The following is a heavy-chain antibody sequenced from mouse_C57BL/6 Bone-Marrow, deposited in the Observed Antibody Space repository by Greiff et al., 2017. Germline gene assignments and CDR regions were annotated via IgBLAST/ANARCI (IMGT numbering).Heavy chain of an antibody. J-gene: IGHJ2*01. CDR2: INPNNGGT. Sequence: VQLQQSGPELVKPGASVKMSCKASGYTFTDYNMHWVKQSHGKSLEWIGYINPNNGGTSYNQKFKGKATLTVNKSSSTAYMELRSLTSEDSAVYYCAGRYYYGSSGRDYWGQGTTLTVSS. CDR1: GYTFTDYN. D-gene: IGHD1-1*01. CDR3: AGRYYYGSSGRDY. V-gene: IGHV1-22*01.